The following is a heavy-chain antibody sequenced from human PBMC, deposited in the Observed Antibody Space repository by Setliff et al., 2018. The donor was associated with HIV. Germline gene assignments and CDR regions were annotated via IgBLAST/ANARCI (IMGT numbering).Heavy chain of an antibody. D-gene: IGHD3-3*01. CDR3: ARERPPMEGWGDYFDS. V-gene: IGHV1-46*01. J-gene: IGHJ4*02. CDR2: INPSGGSS. CDR1: GYTFTSYY. Sequence: ASVKVSCKASGYTFTSYYMNWVRQAPGQGLEWMGIINPSGGSSTYAQKFQGRVAMTRDTSTSTVYMELSSLRSEDTAVYYCARERPPMEGWGDYFDSWGQGTLVTVSS.